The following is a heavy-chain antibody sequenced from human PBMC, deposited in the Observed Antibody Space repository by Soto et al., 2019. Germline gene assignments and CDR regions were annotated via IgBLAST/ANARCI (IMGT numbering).Heavy chain of an antibody. D-gene: IGHD5-18*01. CDR1: GGTFSSYA. CDR2: IIPIFGTA. CDR3: ARDLSGYSYGQLDY. Sequence: SVKVSCKASGGTFSSYAISWVRQAPGQGLEWMGGIIPIFGTANYAQKFQGRVTITADESTSTAYMELSSLRSEDTAVYYCARDLSGYSYGQLDYWAREPWSPSPQ. V-gene: IGHV1-69*13. J-gene: IGHJ4*02.